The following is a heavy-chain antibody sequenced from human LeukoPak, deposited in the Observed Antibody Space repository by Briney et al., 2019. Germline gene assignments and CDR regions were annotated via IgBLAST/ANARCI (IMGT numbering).Heavy chain of an antibody. CDR2: ISGSGGST. J-gene: IGHJ4*02. CDR3: AKGAAGY. CDR1: RFTLCSYA. V-gene: IGHV3-23*01. Sequence: GGALRLSCAASRFTLCSYAMSWGRPAPGEGLEWVSAISGSGGSTYYADSVKGRFTISRDNSKNTLYLQMNSLRAEDTAVYYCAKGAAGYWGQGTLVTVSS.